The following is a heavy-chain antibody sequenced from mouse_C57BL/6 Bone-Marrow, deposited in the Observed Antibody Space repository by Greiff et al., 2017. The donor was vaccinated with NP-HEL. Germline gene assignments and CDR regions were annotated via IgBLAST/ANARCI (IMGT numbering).Heavy chain of an antibody. CDR1: GYTFTSYG. J-gene: IGHJ2*01. Sequence: QVQLQQSGAELARPGASVKLSCKASGYTFTSYGISWVKQRTGQGLEWIGEIYPRSGNTYYNEKFKGKATLTADKSSSTAYMELRSLTSEDSAVYFCASPTVRFDYWGQGTTLTVSS. CDR3: ASPTVRFDY. CDR2: IYPRSGNT. D-gene: IGHD1-1*01. V-gene: IGHV1-81*01.